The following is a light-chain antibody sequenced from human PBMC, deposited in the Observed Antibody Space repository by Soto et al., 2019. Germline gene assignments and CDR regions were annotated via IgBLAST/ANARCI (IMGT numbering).Light chain of an antibody. J-gene: IGKJ2*03. V-gene: IGKV3-20*01. CDR3: QQYGSSPYS. Sequence: EVVLTQSPGTLSLSPGERATLSCRASQRISSSYLAWYQQKPGRAPRLLIYGVSSRASGITDRFSGSGSGTDFTLTIRRLEPEDFAVYYCQQYGSSPYSFGQGTKLEI. CDR2: GVS. CDR1: QRISSSY.